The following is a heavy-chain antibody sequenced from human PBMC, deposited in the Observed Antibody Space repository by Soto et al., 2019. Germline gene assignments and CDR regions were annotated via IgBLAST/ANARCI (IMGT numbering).Heavy chain of an antibody. J-gene: IGHJ4*02. V-gene: IGHV3-9*01. D-gene: IGHD4-17*01. Sequence: EVQLVEAGGGLVQPGRSLRLSCAASGFTFDDYAMHWVRQAPGKGLEWVSGISWNSGSIGYADSVKGRFTISRDNAKNSLYLQMNSLRAEDTALYYCAKDSNADYIDYWGQGTLVTVSS. CDR2: ISWNSGSI. CDR3: AKDSNADYIDY. CDR1: GFTFDDYA.